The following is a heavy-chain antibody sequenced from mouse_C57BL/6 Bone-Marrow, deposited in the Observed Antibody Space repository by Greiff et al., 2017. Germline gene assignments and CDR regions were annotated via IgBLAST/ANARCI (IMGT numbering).Heavy chain of an antibody. V-gene: IGHV1-59*01. Sequence: QVQLQQPGAELVRPGTSVKLSCKASGYTFTSYWMHWVKQRPGQGLEWIGEIDPSDSYTNYNQKFKGKATLTVDTSSSTAYMQLSSLPSEDSAVSYGAREGIRHRYYDDWGQGTTLTVSS. CDR3: AREGIRHRYYDD. D-gene: IGHD2-14*01. J-gene: IGHJ2*01. CDR2: IDPSDSYT. CDR1: GYTFTSYW.